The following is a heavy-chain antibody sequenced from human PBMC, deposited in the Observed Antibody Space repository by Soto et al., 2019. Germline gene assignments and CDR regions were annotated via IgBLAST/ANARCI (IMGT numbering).Heavy chain of an antibody. CDR2: IIPMLGMS. V-gene: IGHV1-69*02. Sequence: QVQLVQSGAEVKKPGSSVKVSCKASGDTFNFYTISWVRQAPGQGLEWLGRIIPMLGMSNYAPKFQDRVTIIANNSTSTAYMQLSSLRSEDTAIYYCATSYGSGSRPFDYLGQGTLVTVSS. CDR3: ATSYGSGSRPFDY. CDR1: GDTFNFYT. D-gene: IGHD3-10*01. J-gene: IGHJ4*02.